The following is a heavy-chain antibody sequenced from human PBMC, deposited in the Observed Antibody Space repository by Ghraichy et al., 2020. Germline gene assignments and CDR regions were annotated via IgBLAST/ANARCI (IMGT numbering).Heavy chain of an antibody. CDR3: ARATIRDGMDV. CDR2: INHSGRT. Sequence: SETLSLTCAVYGGSFSNYSWTWIRQPPGKGLEWIGEINHSGRTNYNPSPKSRVTISRDTSKNQFSLKLSSVTAADTAVYYCARATIRDGMDVWGQGTTVTVSS. CDR1: GGSFSNYS. D-gene: IGHD5-12*01. J-gene: IGHJ6*02. V-gene: IGHV4-34*01.